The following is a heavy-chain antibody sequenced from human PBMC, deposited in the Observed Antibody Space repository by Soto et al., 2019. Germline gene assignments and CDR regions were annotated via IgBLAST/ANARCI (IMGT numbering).Heavy chain of an antibody. Sequence: QVQLVESGGGVVQPGRSLRLSCAASGFTFSSYGMHWVRQAPGKGLEWVAVIWYDGSNKYYADSVKGRFTISRDNSKNTLYLQMNSLRAEDTAVYYCARVPYCSSTSCRYYCYMDVWGKGTTVTVSS. D-gene: IGHD2-2*01. CDR2: IWYDGSNK. CDR1: GFTFSSYG. V-gene: IGHV3-33*01. J-gene: IGHJ6*03. CDR3: ARVPYCSSTSCRYYCYMDV.